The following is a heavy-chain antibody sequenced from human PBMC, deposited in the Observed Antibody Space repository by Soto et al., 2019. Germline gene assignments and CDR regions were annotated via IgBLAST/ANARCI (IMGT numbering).Heavy chain of an antibody. Sequence: EVQLVESGGGLVQPGGSLRLSCVASGIPVSSNYMTWVRQAPGKGLEWVSVLHSGGDTYYANSVKGRFTISRHDSTNTLFLQMSSLAAENTAVYYCARDGPSDSASRMDVWGQGTTVTVSS. CDR3: ARDGPSDSASRMDV. CDR2: LHSGGDT. V-gene: IGHV3-53*04. J-gene: IGHJ6*02. D-gene: IGHD2-21*02. CDR1: GIPVSSNY.